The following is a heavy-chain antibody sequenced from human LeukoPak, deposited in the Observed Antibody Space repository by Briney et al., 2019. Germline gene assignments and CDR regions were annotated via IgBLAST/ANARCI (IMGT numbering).Heavy chain of an antibody. CDR1: GFTFDDYG. J-gene: IGHJ4*02. D-gene: IGHD3-22*01. V-gene: IGHV3-20*04. Sequence: PGGSLRLSCAASGFTFDDYGMSWVRQVPGKGLEWVSGINWNGGSTGYADSVKGRFTISRDNAKNSLYLQMNSLRAEDTALYYCARELYYYDSSGYPGPNPFDYWGQGTLVTVSS. CDR3: ARELYYYDSSGYPGPNPFDY. CDR2: INWNGGST.